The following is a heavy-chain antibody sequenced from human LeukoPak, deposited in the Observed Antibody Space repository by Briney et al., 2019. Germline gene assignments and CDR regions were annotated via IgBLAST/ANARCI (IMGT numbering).Heavy chain of an antibody. CDR3: ARDVAPRPYYYMDV. D-gene: IGHD6-6*01. CDR2: ISGSGDSP. Sequence: GGSLRLSCAASEFTFTNYALSWVRQAPGKGLEWVSAISGSGDSPYYADSVKGRFTISRDNSKHTLFLQMTSLTAEDTAVYYCARDVAPRPYYYMDVWGRGTTVTVSS. CDR1: EFTFTNYA. J-gene: IGHJ6*03. V-gene: IGHV3-23*01.